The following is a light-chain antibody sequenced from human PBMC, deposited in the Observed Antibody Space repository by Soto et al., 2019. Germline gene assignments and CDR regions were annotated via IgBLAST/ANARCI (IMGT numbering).Light chain of an antibody. V-gene: IGKV3-15*01. Sequence: EIVMTQSPGTLSVSPGERATLSCRASQSVSSRLAWYQQKPGQAPSLLIYGASTRATGIPARFSASGSGTEFPSTITSLQSEDSAVYYYQQYNDWPSLTFGGGTKVEIK. CDR2: GAS. J-gene: IGKJ4*01. CDR1: QSVSSR. CDR3: QQYNDWPSLT.